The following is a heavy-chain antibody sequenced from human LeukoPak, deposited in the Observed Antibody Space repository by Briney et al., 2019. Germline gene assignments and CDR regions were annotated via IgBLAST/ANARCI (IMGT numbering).Heavy chain of an antibody. Sequence: KISETLSLTCTVSGGSISSSSYYWGWIRQPPGKGLEWIGSIYYSGSTYYNPSLKSRVTISVDTSKNQFSQKLSSVTAADTAVYYCARDRRWLGRFDYWDQGTLVTVSS. CDR3: ARDRRWLGRFDY. CDR2: IYYSGST. V-gene: IGHV4-39*07. J-gene: IGHJ4*02. D-gene: IGHD5-24*01. CDR1: GGSISSSSYY.